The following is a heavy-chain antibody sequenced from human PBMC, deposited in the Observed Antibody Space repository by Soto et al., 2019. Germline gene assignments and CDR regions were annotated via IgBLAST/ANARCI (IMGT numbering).Heavy chain of an antibody. V-gene: IGHV4-31*03. CDR1: GGSISSGCYY. J-gene: IGHJ5*02. Sequence: SETLSLTCTVSGGSISSGCYYWSWIRQHPGKGLEWIGYIYYIGSTYYNPSLKSRVTISVDTSKNQFSLKLSSVTAADTAVYYCERGGDYYDSSGTWGSKWFDPCGQGTLVTLSS. CDR3: ERGGDYYDSSGTWGSKWFDP. D-gene: IGHD3-22*01. CDR2: IYYIGST.